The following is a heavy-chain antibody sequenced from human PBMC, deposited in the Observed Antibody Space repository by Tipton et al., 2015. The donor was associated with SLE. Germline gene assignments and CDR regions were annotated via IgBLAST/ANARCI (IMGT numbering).Heavy chain of an antibody. D-gene: IGHD2-21*01. CDR1: GGSFSGYY. CDR3: ARDPSPYCGGDCYPRPPFFFDY. CDR2: INHSGST. V-gene: IGHV4-34*01. J-gene: IGHJ4*02. Sequence: TLSLTCAVYGGSFSGYYWSWIRQPPGKGLEWIGEINHSGSTNYNPSLKSRVTISVDTSKNQFSLKLSSVTAADTAVYYCARDPSPYCGGDCYPRPPFFFDYRGQGTLVTVSS.